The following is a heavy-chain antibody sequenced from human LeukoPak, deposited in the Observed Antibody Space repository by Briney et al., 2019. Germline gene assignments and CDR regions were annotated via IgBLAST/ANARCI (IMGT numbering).Heavy chain of an antibody. CDR2: INHSGST. V-gene: IGHV4-34*01. CDR1: GGSFSGYY. D-gene: IGHD1-26*01. Sequence: SETLSLTCAVYGGSFSGYYWSWIRQLPGKGLEWIGEINHSGSTNYNPSLKSRVTISVDTSKNQVSLKLSSVTAADTAVYYCARLGGSPPLSAFDIWGQGTMVTVSS. CDR3: ARLGGSPPLSAFDI. J-gene: IGHJ3*02.